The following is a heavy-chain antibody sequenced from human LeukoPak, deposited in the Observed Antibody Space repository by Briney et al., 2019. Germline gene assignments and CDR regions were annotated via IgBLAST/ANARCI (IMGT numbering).Heavy chain of an antibody. CDR1: GFTFSYHW. CDR2: IKNDGAVK. Sequence: GGSLRLSCAASGFTFSYHWMIWVRQAPGKGLEWVANIKNDGAVKNYVDSVKGRFTISRDNAKNSLYLQMNSLRAEDTAVYYCAKDSYSKGDFWGQGVLVTVSS. V-gene: IGHV3-7*01. D-gene: IGHD6-13*01. J-gene: IGHJ4*02. CDR3: AKDSYSKGDF.